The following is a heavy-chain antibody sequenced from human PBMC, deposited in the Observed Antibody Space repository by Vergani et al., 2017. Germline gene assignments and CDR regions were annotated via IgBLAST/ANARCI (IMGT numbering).Heavy chain of an antibody. CDR3: ARLPRGEWRKFDP. CDR1: GYSFTSYW. D-gene: IGHD3-16*01. Sequence: EVQLVQSGAEVKKPGESLKISCKCSGYSFTSYWIGWLRQMPGKGLEWMGIIYPGDSETSYSPSFQGQVTISADKSISTAYLQWSSRKASDTVMYYCARLPRGEWRKFDPWGQGTLVTVSS. CDR2: IYPGDSET. V-gene: IGHV5-51*01. J-gene: IGHJ5*02.